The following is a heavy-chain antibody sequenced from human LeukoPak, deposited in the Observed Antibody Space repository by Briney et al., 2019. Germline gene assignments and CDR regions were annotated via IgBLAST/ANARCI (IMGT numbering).Heavy chain of an antibody. CDR3: AKSSYYDTSGYYRECYFDY. V-gene: IGHV3-23*01. CDR2: ISGSGGST. D-gene: IGHD3-22*01. Sequence: GGSLRLSCAASGFTFSSYAMSWVRQAPGKGLEWVSGISGSGGSTYYADSVKGRFTISRDNTKNTLYLQMNSLRAEDTAVYYCAKSSYYDTSGYYRECYFDYWGQRTLVTVAS. J-gene: IGHJ4*02. CDR1: GFTFSSYA.